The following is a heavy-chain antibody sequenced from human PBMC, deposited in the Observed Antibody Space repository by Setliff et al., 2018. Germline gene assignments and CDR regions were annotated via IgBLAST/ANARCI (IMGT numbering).Heavy chain of an antibody. CDR1: GYNFANHW. CDR2: IDPGDSYA. J-gene: IGHJ4*02. Sequence: PGESLKISCQASGYNFANHWIAWVRLMPGKGLEYMGRIDPGDSYADYSPSFEGLVTISADKSRTTVYLQWTSLQASDTATDTAVYYCARQPTGTYQWTFDSWGQGTLVTVSS. D-gene: IGHD1-26*01. CDR3: ARQPTGTYQWTFDS. V-gene: IGHV5-10-1*01.